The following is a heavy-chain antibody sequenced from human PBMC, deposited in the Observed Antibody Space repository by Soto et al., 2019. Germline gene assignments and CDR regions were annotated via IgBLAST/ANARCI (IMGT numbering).Heavy chain of an antibody. J-gene: IGHJ3*02. CDR1: GFTFSTYA. CDR3: AHPRGYGVFDAYDI. Sequence: PGRSLRLSCVASGFTFSTYAMSWVRQAPGKRLECVSALTPSGGETYYADSVKGRFTISRDNSMNALYLQMTSLRIEDTAVYYCAHPRGYGVFDAYDIWGQGTMVTVSS. V-gene: IGHV3-23*01. D-gene: IGHD4-17*01. CDR2: LTPSGGET.